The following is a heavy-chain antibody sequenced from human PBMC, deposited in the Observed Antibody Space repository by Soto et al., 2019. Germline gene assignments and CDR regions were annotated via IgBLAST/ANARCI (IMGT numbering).Heavy chain of an antibody. V-gene: IGHV3-23*01. J-gene: IGHJ2*01. CDR2: ISGSGGST. CDR1: GFTFSSYA. CDR3: ANSGGFGELLVLSWAGYFDL. D-gene: IGHD3-10*01. Sequence: GGSLRLSCAASGFTFSSYAMSWVRQAPGKGLEWVSAISGSGGSTYYADSVKGRFTISRDNSKNTLYLQMNSLRAEDTAVYYCANSGGFGELLVLSWAGYFDLWGRGTLVTVSS.